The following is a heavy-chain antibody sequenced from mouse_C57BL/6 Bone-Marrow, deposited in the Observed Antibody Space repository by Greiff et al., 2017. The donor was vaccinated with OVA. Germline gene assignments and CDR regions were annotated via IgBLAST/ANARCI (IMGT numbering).Heavy chain of an antibody. CDR2: ISYDGSN. D-gene: IGHD2-3*01. J-gene: IGHJ2*01. Sequence: EVQLQQSGPGLVKPSQSLSLTCSVTGYSITSGYYWNWIRQFPGNKLEWMGYISYDGSNNYNPSLKNRISITRDTSKNQFFLKLNSVTTEDTATYYCARDVDDYVDYWGQGTTLTVSS. CDR1: GYSITSGYY. V-gene: IGHV3-6*01. CDR3: ARDVDDYVDY.